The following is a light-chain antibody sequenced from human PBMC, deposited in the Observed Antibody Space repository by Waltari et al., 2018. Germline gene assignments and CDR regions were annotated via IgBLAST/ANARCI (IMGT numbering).Light chain of an antibody. Sequence: SSELTQDPAVSVALGPTVRITCQGDSPRRPYASWYQQKSGQAPILVIYGRNNRPPGIPDRFSGSSSGNSASLTITGAQAEDEADYYCNSRDSSGSHYVFGAGTKVTVL. CDR1: SPRRPY. CDR3: NSRDSSGSHYV. CDR2: GRN. J-gene: IGLJ1*01. V-gene: IGLV3-19*01.